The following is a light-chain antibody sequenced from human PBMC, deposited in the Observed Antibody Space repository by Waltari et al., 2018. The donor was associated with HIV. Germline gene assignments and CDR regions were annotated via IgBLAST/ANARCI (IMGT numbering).Light chain of an antibody. V-gene: IGKV4-1*01. Sequence: DIVMTQSPDSLAVSLGERATINCKSSQSVLYSSNNKNYLAWYQQKPGQPPKLLIYWASTRASGVPDRFSGSGSGTDFSLTISSLQAEDVAVYYCQQYYGTPPTFGQGTKVEIK. CDR2: WAS. J-gene: IGKJ1*01. CDR3: QQYYGTPPT. CDR1: QSVLYSSNNKNY.